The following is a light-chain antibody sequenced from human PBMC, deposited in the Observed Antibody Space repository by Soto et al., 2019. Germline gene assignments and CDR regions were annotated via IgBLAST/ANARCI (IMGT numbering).Light chain of an antibody. CDR1: QSVSRSY. Sequence: EIVLTQSPGTLSLSPGDRATLSCRASQSVSRSYLAWYHHKPGQAPRLLIYGASSRATGIPDRFSGSGSGTDFTLTISRLEPEDFAVYYWQQYGSSPPYTFGQGTKLEIK. CDR2: GAS. CDR3: QQYGSSPPYT. V-gene: IGKV3-20*01. J-gene: IGKJ2*01.